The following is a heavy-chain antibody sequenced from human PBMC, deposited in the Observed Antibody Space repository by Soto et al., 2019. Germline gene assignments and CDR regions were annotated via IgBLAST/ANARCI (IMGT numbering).Heavy chain of an antibody. CDR2: ISYDGSNK. V-gene: IGHV3-30*18. D-gene: IGHD3-9*01. CDR1: GFTFSSYG. Sequence: QVQLVESGGGVVQPGRSLRLSCAASGFTFSSYGMHWVRQAPGKGLEWVAVISYDGSNKYYADSVKGRFTISRDNSKNTLYLRMNSLRAEDTAVYYCAKAIAAYDILTGFDYWGQGTLVTVSS. CDR3: AKAIAAYDILTGFDY. J-gene: IGHJ4*02.